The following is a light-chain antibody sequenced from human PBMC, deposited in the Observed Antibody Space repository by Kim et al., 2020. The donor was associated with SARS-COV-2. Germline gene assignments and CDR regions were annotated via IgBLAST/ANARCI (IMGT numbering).Light chain of an antibody. Sequence: ASVGDRVTITCRDSQSVNTYLDWFQQKPGKAPKLLISKASTLESGVPSRFSGSGSGTEFTLTISSLQPDDSATYYCQQHNTYPLTFGGGTKVDIK. CDR2: KAS. CDR3: QQHNTYPLT. CDR1: QSVNTY. V-gene: IGKV1-5*03. J-gene: IGKJ4*01.